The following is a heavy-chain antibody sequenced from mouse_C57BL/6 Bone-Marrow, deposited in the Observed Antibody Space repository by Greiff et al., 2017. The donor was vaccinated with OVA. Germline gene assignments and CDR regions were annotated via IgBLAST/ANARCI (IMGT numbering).Heavy chain of an antibody. V-gene: IGHV14-4*01. CDR1: GFNIKDDY. CDR3: TTRKYGNYAYWYFDV. D-gene: IGHD2-1*01. CDR2: IDPENGDT. Sequence: EVQLQQSGAELVRPGASVKLSCTASGFNIKDDYMHWVKQRPEQGLEWIGWIDPENGDTEYASKFQGKATITADTSSNTAYLQLSSLTSEDTAVYYCTTRKYGNYAYWYFDVWGTGTTVTVSS. J-gene: IGHJ1*03.